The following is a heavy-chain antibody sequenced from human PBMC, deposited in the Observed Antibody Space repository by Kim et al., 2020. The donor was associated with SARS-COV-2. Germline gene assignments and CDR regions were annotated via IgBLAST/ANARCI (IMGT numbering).Heavy chain of an antibody. J-gene: IGHJ6*02. Sequence: GGSLRLSCSASGFTFSSYAMHWVRQAPGKGLEYVSAISSNGGSTYYADSVKGRLTISRDNSKNTLYLQMSSLRAEDTAVYYCVKAHSAWEDYYYYYGMDVWGQGTTVTVSS. CDR2: ISSNGGST. V-gene: IGHV3-64D*09. CDR3: VKAHSAWEDYYYYYGMDV. CDR1: GFTFSSYA. D-gene: IGHD1-26*01.